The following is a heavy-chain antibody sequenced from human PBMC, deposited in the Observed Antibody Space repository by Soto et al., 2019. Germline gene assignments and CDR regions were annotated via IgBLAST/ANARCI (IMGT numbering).Heavy chain of an antibody. D-gene: IGHD2-2*02. J-gene: IGHJ6*02. CDR2: TSYYGSNK. CDR1: GFTFSSYG. CDR3: ARDRAGLGCSSTSCYRIAPGYYYYGMDV. V-gene: IGHV3-30*03. Sequence: PGASLRLSCAASGFTFSSYGMPRVLQPPGKGLEWVAGTSYYGSNKYYADSVKGRFTISRDKDTNSLYLQMNSLRAEDTAGYYCARDRAGLGCSSTSCYRIAPGYYYYGMDVWGQGTTVTVSS.